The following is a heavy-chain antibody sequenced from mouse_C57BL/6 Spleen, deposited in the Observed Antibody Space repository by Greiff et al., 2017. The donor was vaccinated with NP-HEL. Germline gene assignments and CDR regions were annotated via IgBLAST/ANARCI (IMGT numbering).Heavy chain of an antibody. J-gene: IGHJ4*01. Sequence: EVQRVESGGGLVKPGGSLKLSCAASGFTFSSYAMSWVRQTPEKRLEWVATISDGGSFTYYPDNVKGRFTISRDNAKNNLYLQMSHLKSEDTAMYYCARGGDSSGYCAMDYWGQGTSVTVSS. CDR1: GFTFSSYA. V-gene: IGHV5-4*01. D-gene: IGHD3-2*02. CDR2: ISDGGSFT. CDR3: ARGGDSSGYCAMDY.